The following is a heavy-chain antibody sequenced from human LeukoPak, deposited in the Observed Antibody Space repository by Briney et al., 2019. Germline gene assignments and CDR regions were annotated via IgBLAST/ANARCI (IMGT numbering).Heavy chain of an antibody. CDR1: GFTFGDYP. V-gene: IGHV3-9*01. D-gene: IGHD1-26*01. CDR2: ISWNGGSI. J-gene: IGHJ6*03. CDR3: AKDGRFSGSPYFYYMDV. Sequence: GGSLRLSCVASGFTFGDYPMHWVRQVPGKGLEWVSGISWNGGSIGYADSVKGRFTISRDNAKNSLYLQMNSLRAEDTALYYCAKDGRFSGSPYFYYMDVWGKGTTITVS.